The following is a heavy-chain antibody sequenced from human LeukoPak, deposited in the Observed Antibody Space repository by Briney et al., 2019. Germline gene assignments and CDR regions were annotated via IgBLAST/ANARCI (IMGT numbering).Heavy chain of an antibody. CDR2: ISGSGGST. J-gene: IGHJ3*02. CDR1: GFTFNNYA. D-gene: IGHD6-13*01. V-gene: IGHV3-23*01. CDR3: AKRFAAADTSSAFDI. Sequence: PGGSLRLSCAASGFTFNNYAMSWVRQAPGKGLEWVSGISGSGGSTYYADSVKGRFTISRDNSKNTLYLQMNSLRVEDTALYYCAKRFAAADTSSAFDIWGKGTMVTVSS.